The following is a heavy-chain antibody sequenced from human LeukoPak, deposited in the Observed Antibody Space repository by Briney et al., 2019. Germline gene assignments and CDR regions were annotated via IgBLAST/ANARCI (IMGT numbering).Heavy chain of an antibody. Sequence: ASVKVSCKASGGTFSSYAISWVRQAPGQGLEWMGGIIPIFGTANYAQKFQGRVTITADESTSTAYMELSSLRSEDTAVYYCARGRPYFDWLLRPRACYGMDVGAKGPRSPSP. V-gene: IGHV1-69*13. CDR1: GGTFSSYA. CDR3: ARGRPYFDWLLRPRACYGMDV. CDR2: IIPIFGTA. D-gene: IGHD3-9*01. J-gene: IGHJ6*02.